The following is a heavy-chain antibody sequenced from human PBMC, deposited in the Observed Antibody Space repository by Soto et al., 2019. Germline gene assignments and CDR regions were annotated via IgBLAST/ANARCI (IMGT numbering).Heavy chain of an antibody. CDR2: IYSGGST. CDR1: GFTVSSNY. D-gene: IGHD3-22*01. V-gene: IGHV3-53*01. J-gene: IGHJ6*02. CDR3: ARVQRYYDSSGYYSPPDYYYYGMDV. Sequence: GGSLRLSCAASGFTVSSNYMSWVRQAPGKGLEWVSVIYSGGSTYYADSVKGRFTISRDNSKNTLYLQMNSLRAEDKAVYYCARVQRYYDSSGYYSPPDYYYYGMDVWGQGTTVTVSS.